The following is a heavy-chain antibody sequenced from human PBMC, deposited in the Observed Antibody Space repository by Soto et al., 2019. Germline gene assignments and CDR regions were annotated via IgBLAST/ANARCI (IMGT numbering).Heavy chain of an antibody. J-gene: IGHJ5*01. CDR3: ATHMSCFDS. Sequence: SVKVSCKASGVTLRSFAIAWVRQTPGHGLEWMGGIVPIFGTTNYGQKFQGRLSITADESTTTAYMELSSLTSEDSALYYCATHMSCFDSWGQGPLVTVSS. V-gene: IGHV1-69*13. D-gene: IGHD2-21*01. CDR1: GVTLRSFA. CDR2: IVPIFGTT.